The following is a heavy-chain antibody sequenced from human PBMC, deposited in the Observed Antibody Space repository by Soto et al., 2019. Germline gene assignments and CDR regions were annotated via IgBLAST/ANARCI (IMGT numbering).Heavy chain of an antibody. Sequence: PGESLKISCKGSGYSFTSYWIGWVRQMPGKGLEWMGIIYPGDSDTRYSPSFQGQVTISADKSISTAYLQWSSLKASDTAMYYCARLPPDYSDTPGPQYYYYYGMDVWGQGTTVTVSS. CDR1: GYSFTSYW. J-gene: IGHJ6*02. CDR3: ARLPPDYSDTPGPQYYYYYGMDV. D-gene: IGHD1-26*01. V-gene: IGHV5-51*01. CDR2: IYPGDSDT.